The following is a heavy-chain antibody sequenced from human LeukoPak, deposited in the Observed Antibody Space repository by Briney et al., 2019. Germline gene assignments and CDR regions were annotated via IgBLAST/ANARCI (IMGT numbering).Heavy chain of an antibody. D-gene: IGHD3-22*01. CDR3: ARSSYSSGYSFDY. V-gene: IGHV4-59*01. Sequence: TASETLSLTCTVSGGSISSYYWSWIRQPPGKGLEWIGYIYYSGSTNYNPSLKSRVTISVDTSKNQFSLKLSSVTAADTAVYYCARSSYSSGYSFDYWGQGTLVTVSS. J-gene: IGHJ4*02. CDR1: GGSISSYY. CDR2: IYYSGST.